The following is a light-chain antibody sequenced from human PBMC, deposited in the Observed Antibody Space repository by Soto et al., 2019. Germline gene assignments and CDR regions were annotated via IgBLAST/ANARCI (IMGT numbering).Light chain of an antibody. J-gene: IGLJ3*02. CDR3: SSKTSSTTVV. V-gene: IGLV2-14*01. CDR2: DVS. CDR1: SSDVGGYNS. Sequence: QSVLTQPASLSGSPGQSITISCTGTSSDVGGYNSVSWYQQHPDKAPKLMIYDVSNRPSGVSNRFSGSKSGNTASLTISGLQAEDEADYYCSSKTSSTTVVFGGGTQLTVL.